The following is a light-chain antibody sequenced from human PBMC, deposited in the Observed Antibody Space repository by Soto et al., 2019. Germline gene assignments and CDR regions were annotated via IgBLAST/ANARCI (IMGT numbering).Light chain of an antibody. J-gene: IGKJ4*01. CDR1: QSIGSD. CDR3: QQYSDWPAVT. V-gene: IGKV3-15*01. CDR2: GAT. Sequence: EIVMTQSPATLSVSPGETATLSCRASQSIGSDLAWYQQKPGQAPRLIVYGATTRATGIPARSGGSGSGTYFTLFITMQSEDVAVYYCQQYSDWPAVTFGAGTKVDIK.